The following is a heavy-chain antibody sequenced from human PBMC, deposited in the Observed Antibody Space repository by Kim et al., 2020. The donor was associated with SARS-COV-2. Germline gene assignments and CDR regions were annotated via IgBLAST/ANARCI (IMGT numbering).Heavy chain of an antibody. CDR3: ARDGYYPKYYFDY. V-gene: IGHV3-7*01. D-gene: IGHD1-26*01. Sequence: YMDSVKCRFTISRDNAKNSLYLQMNSLRAEDTAVYYCARDGYYPKYYFDYWGQGTLVTVSS. J-gene: IGHJ4*02.